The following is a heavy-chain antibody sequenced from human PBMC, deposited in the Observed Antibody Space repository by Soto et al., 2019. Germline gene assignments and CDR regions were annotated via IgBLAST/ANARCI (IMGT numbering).Heavy chain of an antibody. CDR2: FDPEDGET. J-gene: IGHJ6*02. V-gene: IGHV1-24*01. Sequence: ASVKVSCKVSGYTLTELSMHWVRQAPGKGLEWMGGFDPEDGETIYAQKFQGRVTMTEDTSTDTAYMELSSLRSEDTAVYYCATGKPSRVGSSWFSLYYYYGMDVWGQGTTVTVSS. CDR1: GYTLTELS. CDR3: ATGKPSRVGSSWFSLYYYYGMDV. D-gene: IGHD6-13*01.